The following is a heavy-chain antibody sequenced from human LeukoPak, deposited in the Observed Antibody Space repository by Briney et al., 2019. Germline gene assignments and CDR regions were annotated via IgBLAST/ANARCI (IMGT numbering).Heavy chain of an antibody. D-gene: IGHD1-26*01. Sequence: SQTLSLTCTFSGDSIGSYSWSWIRQPPAKGLEWIGYNSGSTNYNPSLKSRVTILLDRSKNQFSLKLSSVTAVDTAIYYCARGRGYGGNYLRSFDIWGQGTMVTVSS. CDR1: GDSIGSYS. V-gene: IGHV4-59*08. J-gene: IGHJ3*02. CDR3: ARGRGYGGNYLRSFDI. CDR2: NSGST.